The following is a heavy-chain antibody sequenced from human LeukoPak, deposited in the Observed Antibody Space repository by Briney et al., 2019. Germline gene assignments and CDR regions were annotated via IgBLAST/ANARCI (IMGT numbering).Heavy chain of an antibody. CDR3: ARDYYASGSPNDY. D-gene: IGHD3-10*01. Sequence: GGSLRLSCAASGFTFSTYWMHWVRQAPGKGLVWLSRINSGAGSTSYADSVKGRFTISRDNAKNTLYLQMNSLRAEDTAVYYCARDYYASGSPNDYWGQGTLVTVSS. CDR1: GFTFSTYW. V-gene: IGHV3-74*01. CDR2: INSGAGST. J-gene: IGHJ4*02.